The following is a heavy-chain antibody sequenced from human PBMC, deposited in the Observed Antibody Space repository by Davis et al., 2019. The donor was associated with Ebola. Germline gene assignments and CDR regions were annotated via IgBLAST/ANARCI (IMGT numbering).Heavy chain of an antibody. D-gene: IGHD3-3*01. CDR3: AKDFGGPVDS. CDR1: GFTLSRYW. V-gene: IGHV3-74*01. CDR2: INEDGRRT. Sequence: GESLKISCAASGFTLSRYWMHCVRQTPEKGLVWLSRINEDGRRTDYADPVQGRFTIFRDNARNTLYLQMHSLRAEDTGVYYCAKDFGGPVDSWGQGTLVTVSS. J-gene: IGHJ4*02.